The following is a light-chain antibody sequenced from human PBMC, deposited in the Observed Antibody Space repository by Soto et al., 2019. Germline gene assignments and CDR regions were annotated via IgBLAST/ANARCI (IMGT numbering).Light chain of an antibody. Sequence: EIVMTQSPATLSVSPGERATLSCTASQNVSTNLAWYQQKPGQAPRLLVYGASTRATGIPARFSGSGSGTDFTITISSPQSEDFAIYYCQQYNNWPPWTFGQGTKVDIK. CDR2: GAS. V-gene: IGKV3-15*01. CDR3: QQYNNWPPWT. J-gene: IGKJ1*01. CDR1: QNVSTN.